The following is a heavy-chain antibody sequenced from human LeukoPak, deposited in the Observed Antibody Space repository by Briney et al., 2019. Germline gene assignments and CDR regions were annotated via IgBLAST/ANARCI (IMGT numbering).Heavy chain of an antibody. Sequence: GPSVRVSCTASGGTFSSYAISCVGQAPGQGLEWMGGIIPIFGTANYAQKFQGRVTITTDESTSTAYMELSSLRSEDTAVYYCARPSIAAAVYYFDYWGQGTLVTVSS. CDR3: ARPSIAAAVYYFDY. CDR1: GGTFSSYA. CDR2: IIPIFGTA. V-gene: IGHV1-69*05. J-gene: IGHJ4*02. D-gene: IGHD6-13*01.